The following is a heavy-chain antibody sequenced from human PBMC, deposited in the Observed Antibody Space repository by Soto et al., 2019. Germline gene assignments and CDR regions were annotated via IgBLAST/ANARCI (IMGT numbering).Heavy chain of an antibody. CDR1: GSTFIDYY. CDR3: ARESVALTKDFDY. Sequence: ASVKVSCKASGSTFIDYYMHWVRQAPGQGPEWMGCINPKGGGTKYAQKFQDWVTMTWDTSISTAYMELNRLRSDDTAVYYCARESVALTKDFDYWGQGTLVTVSS. D-gene: IGHD2-21*02. V-gene: IGHV1-2*04. J-gene: IGHJ4*02. CDR2: INPKGGGT.